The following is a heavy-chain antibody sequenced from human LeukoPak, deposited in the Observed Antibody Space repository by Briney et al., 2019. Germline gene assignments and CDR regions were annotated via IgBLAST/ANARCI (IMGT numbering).Heavy chain of an antibody. D-gene: IGHD3-10*01. CDR2: TNPNSGDT. CDR1: GYTFTAYF. V-gene: IGHV1-2*02. Sequence: ASVKVSCKASGYTFTAYFIHWVRQAPGQGLEWMGWTNPNSGDTNFAQKFQGRVSMTRDTSISTAYMELSRLTYDDTAVYYCARDWMTMLRGIMNYWGQGALVTVSS. J-gene: IGHJ4*02. CDR3: ARDWMTMLRGIMNY.